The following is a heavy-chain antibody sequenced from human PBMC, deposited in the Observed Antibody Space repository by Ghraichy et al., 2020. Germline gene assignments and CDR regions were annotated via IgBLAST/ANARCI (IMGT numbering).Heavy chain of an antibody. V-gene: IGHV4-34*01. J-gene: IGHJ6*02. CDR3: ARTSEIVVVPAAVDYYYGMDV. CDR1: GGSFSGYY. Sequence: SETLSLTCAVYGGSFSGYYWSWIRQPPGKGLEWIGEINHSGSTSYNPSLKSRVTISVDTSKNQFSLKLSSVTAADTAVYYCARTSEIVVVPAAVDYYYGMDVWGQGTTVTVSS. D-gene: IGHD2-2*01. CDR2: INHSGST.